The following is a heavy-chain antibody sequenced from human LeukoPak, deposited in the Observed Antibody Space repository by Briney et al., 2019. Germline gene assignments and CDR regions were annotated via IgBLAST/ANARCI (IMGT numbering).Heavy chain of an antibody. D-gene: IGHD3-22*01. CDR1: GYTLTELS. CDR2: FNPEDGET. J-gene: IGHJ1*01. Sequence: ASVKVSCKVSGYTLTELSMHWVRQAPGKGLEWMGGFNPEDGETIYAQKFQGRVTMTVDTSTDTAYMELSSLRSEDTAVYYCATPVSYYYDSSGGYQYFQHWGQGTLVTVSS. V-gene: IGHV1-24*01. CDR3: ATPVSYYYDSSGGYQYFQH.